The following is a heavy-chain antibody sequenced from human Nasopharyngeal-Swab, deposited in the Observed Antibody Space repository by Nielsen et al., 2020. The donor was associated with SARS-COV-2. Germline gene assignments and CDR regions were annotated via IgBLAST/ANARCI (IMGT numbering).Heavy chain of an antibody. CDR3: AGDCYDSSGSSGYYGDAFDI. V-gene: IGHV3-66*01. CDR2: IYSGGST. J-gene: IGHJ3*02. Sequence: VRQAPGKGLEWVSVIYSGGSTYYADSVKGRFTISRDNSKNTLYPQMNSLRAEDTAVYYCAGDCYDSSGSSGYYGDAFDIWGQGTMVTVSS. D-gene: IGHD3-22*01.